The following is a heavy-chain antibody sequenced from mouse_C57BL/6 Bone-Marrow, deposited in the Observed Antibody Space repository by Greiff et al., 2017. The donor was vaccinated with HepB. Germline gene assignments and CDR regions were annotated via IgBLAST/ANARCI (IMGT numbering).Heavy chain of an antibody. CDR2: ISNLAYSI. CDR1: GFTFSDYG. J-gene: IGHJ1*03. V-gene: IGHV5-15*01. Sequence: EVQGVESGGGLVQPGGSLKLSCAASGFTFSDYGMAWVRQAPRKGPEWVAFISNLAYSIYYADTVTGRFTISRENAKNTLYLEMSSLRSEDTSMYYCARHNYRDFDVWGTGTTVTVSS. CDR3: ARHNYRDFDV.